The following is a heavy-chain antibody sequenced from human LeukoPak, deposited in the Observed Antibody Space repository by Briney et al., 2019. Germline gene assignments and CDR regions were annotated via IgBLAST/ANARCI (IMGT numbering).Heavy chain of an antibody. CDR2: INPNSGGT. V-gene: IGHV1-2*02. J-gene: IGHJ5*02. CDR1: GYTFTGYY. CDR3: ASDGCSGGSCYSVSWFDP. D-gene: IGHD2-15*01. Sequence: ASVKVSCKASGYTFTGYYMHWVRQAPGQGLEWMGWINPNSGGTNYAQKFQGGVTMTRDTSISTAYMELSRLRSDDTAVYYCASDGCSGGSCYSVSWFDPWGQGTLVTASS.